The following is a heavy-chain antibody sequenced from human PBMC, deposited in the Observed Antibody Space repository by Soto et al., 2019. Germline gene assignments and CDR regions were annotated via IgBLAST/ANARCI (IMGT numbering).Heavy chain of an antibody. J-gene: IGHJ4*02. V-gene: IGHV4-39*01. CDR2: IYYSGST. CDR1: GGSISSSSYY. D-gene: IGHD5-12*01. Sequence: SETLSLTCTVSGGSISSSSYYWGWIRQPPGKGLEWIGSIYYSGSTYYNPSLKSRVTISVDTSKNQFSLKLSSATAADTAVYYCARRSGYDWEFDYWGQGTLVTVSS. CDR3: ARRSGYDWEFDY.